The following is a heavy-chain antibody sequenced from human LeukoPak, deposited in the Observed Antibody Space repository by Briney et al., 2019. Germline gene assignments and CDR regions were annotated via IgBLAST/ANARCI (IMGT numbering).Heavy chain of an antibody. D-gene: IGHD1-26*01. V-gene: IGHV3-23*01. CDR3: AKGYPTSLDY. CDR1: EFTFSTYA. J-gene: IGHJ4*02. Sequence: GGSLRLSCAASEFTFSTYAMSWVRQAPGKGLEWVSGISGSGDSTYYADSVKGRFTISRDNSKNTLYLQMNSLRAEDTAVYYCAKGYPTSLDYWGQGTLVTVSS. CDR2: ISGSGDST.